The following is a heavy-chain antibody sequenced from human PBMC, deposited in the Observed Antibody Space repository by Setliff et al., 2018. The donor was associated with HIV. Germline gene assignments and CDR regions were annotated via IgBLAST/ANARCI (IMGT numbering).Heavy chain of an antibody. Sequence: PSETLSLTCSVSSGSISTLYSYYWGWVRQPPGKGPECIGTTYHSGSTYYNPSLKSRVTISIDTSKNQFSLKLSSVTAADTAVYYCARHTLREVLWFGDCPDWFDPWGQGTLVTVSS. CDR3: ARHTLREVLWFGDCPDWFDP. J-gene: IGHJ5*02. D-gene: IGHD3-10*01. V-gene: IGHV4-39*01. CDR2: TYHSGST. CDR1: SGSISTLYSYY.